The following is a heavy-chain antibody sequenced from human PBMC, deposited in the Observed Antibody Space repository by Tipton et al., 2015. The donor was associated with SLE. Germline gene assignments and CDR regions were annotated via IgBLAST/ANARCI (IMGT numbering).Heavy chain of an antibody. V-gene: IGHV4-59*01. D-gene: IGHD4-17*01. CDR2: IDYSGST. CDR1: GGSLSCYN. Sequence: TLSLTCTVSGGSLSCYNWSWIRQPPGKGLEWIGYIDYSGSTYYNPSLKSRVTLSVSTSKNQFPLKLSSVTAADTAVYYCARGSGLRPLGDYWGQGTLVTVSS. J-gene: IGHJ4*02. CDR3: ARGSGLRPLGDY.